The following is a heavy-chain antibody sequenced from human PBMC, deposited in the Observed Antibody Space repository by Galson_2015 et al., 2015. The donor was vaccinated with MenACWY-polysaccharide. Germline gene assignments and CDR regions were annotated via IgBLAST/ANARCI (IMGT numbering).Heavy chain of an antibody. CDR3: ARDPHCGAGCSIHDAFDV. CDR2: IKTDGSST. Sequence: SLRLSCAASGFTFSSYWMHWVRQAPGEGLVWVSRIKTDGSSTSYADSVKGRFTVPRDNAKNTVYLQMNSLRVEDTAVYYCARDPHCGAGCSIHDAFDVWGQGTKVTVSS. V-gene: IGHV3-74*01. D-gene: IGHD2-21*02. J-gene: IGHJ3*01. CDR1: GFTFSSYW.